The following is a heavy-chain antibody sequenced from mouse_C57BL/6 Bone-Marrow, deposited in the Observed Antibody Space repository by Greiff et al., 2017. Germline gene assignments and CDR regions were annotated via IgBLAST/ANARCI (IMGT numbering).Heavy chain of an antibody. CDR1: GYSFTDYY. CDR3: ARGYDYDYAIDY. D-gene: IGHD2-4*01. V-gene: IGHV1-39*01. CDR2: INPNYGPT. Sequence: EVQLQQSGPELVKPGASVKISCKASGYSFTDYYMNWVKQSHGKSLEWIGVINPNYGPTSYNQKFKGKATLTVDQSSSTAYMQLNRLTSEDAAVYYCARGYDYDYAIDYECQGNAATVS. J-gene: IGHJ4*01.